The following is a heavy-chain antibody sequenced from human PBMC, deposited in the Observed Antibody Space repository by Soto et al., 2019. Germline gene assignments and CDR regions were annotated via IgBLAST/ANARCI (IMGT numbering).Heavy chain of an antibody. D-gene: IGHD6-19*01. CDR1: GLTLSNYA. V-gene: IGHV3-30-3*01. CDR2: ISYDGSNR. CDR3: ARVTEAVAADY. Sequence: QVQLVESGGGVVQPGRSLRLSCAASGLTLSNYAMHWVRQAPGKGLEWVAVISYDGSNRYYADSVKGRFTISRDNSKNTLYLKMNSLRAEDTAGYPCARVTEAVAADYWGKGTLVTVAS. J-gene: IGHJ4*02.